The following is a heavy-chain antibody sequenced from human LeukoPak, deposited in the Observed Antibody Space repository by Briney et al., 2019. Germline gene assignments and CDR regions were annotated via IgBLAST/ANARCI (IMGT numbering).Heavy chain of an antibody. V-gene: IGHV1-69*01. CDR1: GGTFSSYA. J-gene: IGHJ4*02. CDR3: ASLDYGGNSGPAC. Sequence: HWASVKVSCKASGGTFSSYAISWVRQAPGQGLEWMGGIIPIFGTANYAQKFQGRVTITADESTSTAYMELSSLRSEDTAVYYCASLDYGGNSGPACWGQGTLVTVSS. D-gene: IGHD4-23*01. CDR2: IIPIFGTA.